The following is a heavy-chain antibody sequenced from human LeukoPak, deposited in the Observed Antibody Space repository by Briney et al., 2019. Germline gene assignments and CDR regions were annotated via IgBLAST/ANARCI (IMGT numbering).Heavy chain of an antibody. CDR2: IKQDGNEK. CDR3: ARDLYRIVVVPHYFDY. Sequence: GGSLRLSCAASGFTFRTYWMSWVRQAPGKGREWVANIKQDGNEKYYVDSVKGRFTISRDNAKNSLYLQMHSLRAEDTAVSYCARDLYRIVVVPHYFDYWGQGTLVTVSS. CDR1: GFTFRTYW. D-gene: IGHD3-22*01. V-gene: IGHV3-7*01. J-gene: IGHJ4*02.